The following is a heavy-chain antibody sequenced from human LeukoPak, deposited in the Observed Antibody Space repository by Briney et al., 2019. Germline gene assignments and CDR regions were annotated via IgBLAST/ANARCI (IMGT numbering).Heavy chain of an antibody. CDR2: ISRSGIT. J-gene: IGHJ5*02. D-gene: IGHD3-10*01. V-gene: IGHV4-4*07. CDR3: ARDSGTTGEVKFDP. Sequence: SETLSLTCTVSGGSINSYWSWIRQPAGKGLEWIGRISRSGITTYNPSLKSRLSISIDTSKNQFSLKLMSVTAADTAVYYCARDSGTTGEVKFDPWGQGTLVTVSS. CDR1: GGSINSY.